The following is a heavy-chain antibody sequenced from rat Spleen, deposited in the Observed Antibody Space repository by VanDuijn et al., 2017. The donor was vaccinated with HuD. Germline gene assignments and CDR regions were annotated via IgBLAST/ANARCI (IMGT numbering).Heavy chain of an antibody. D-gene: IGHD2-2*01. CDR2: ISTHGGNT. CDR3: AVAGYGY. V-gene: IGHV5-58*01. CDR1: GFTFSSYR. Sequence: EVQLVETGGGLVQPGRSLKLSCVASGFTFSSYRMYWVRQAPGKGLEWVSSISTHGGNTYYPDSVKGRFTISRDNAENTVYLQMNSLRSEDTATYYCAVAGYGYWGQGVMVTVSS. J-gene: IGHJ2*01.